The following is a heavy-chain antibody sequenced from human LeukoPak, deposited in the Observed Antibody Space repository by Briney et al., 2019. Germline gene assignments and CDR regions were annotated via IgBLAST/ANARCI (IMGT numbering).Heavy chain of an antibody. CDR3: ALRVDRLQMYNWFDP. CDR1: GYTHTELS. J-gene: IGHJ5*02. V-gene: IGHV1-24*01. CDR2: FDPEDGET. D-gene: IGHD5-12*01. Sequence: ASVKVSCKVSGYTHTELSMHWVRQAPGKGLEWMGGFDPEDGETIYAQKFQGRVTMTEDTSTDTAYMELSSLRSEDTAVYYCALRVDRLQMYNWFDPWGQGTLVAVSS.